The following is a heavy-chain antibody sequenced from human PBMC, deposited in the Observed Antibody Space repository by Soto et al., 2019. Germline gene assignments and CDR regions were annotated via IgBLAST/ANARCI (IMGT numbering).Heavy chain of an antibody. J-gene: IGHJ4*02. CDR1: GFTFSGSA. CDR3: TRLSVTTNLGY. Sequence: AGGSLRLSCAASGFTFSGSAMHWVRQASGKGLEWVGRIRSKANSYATAYAASVKGRFTISRDDSKNAAYLQMNSLKTEDTAVYYCTRLSVTTNLGYWGQGTLVTVSS. V-gene: IGHV3-73*01. CDR2: IRSKANSYAT. D-gene: IGHD4-17*01.